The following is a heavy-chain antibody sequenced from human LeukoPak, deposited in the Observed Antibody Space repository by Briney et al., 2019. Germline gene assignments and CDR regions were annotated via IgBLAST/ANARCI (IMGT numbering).Heavy chain of an antibody. J-gene: IGHJ4*02. V-gene: IGHV3-23*01. CDR3: AKDSVRTKRYYDILTGLFDY. CDR2: ISGSGGST. CDR1: GFTFSSYA. Sequence: GGSLRLSCAASGFTFSSYAMSWVRQAPGKGLEWVSAISGSGGSTYYADSVKGRFTISRDNSKNTLYLQMNSLRAEDTAVYYCAKDSVRTKRYYDILTGLFDYWGQGTLVTVSS. D-gene: IGHD3-9*01.